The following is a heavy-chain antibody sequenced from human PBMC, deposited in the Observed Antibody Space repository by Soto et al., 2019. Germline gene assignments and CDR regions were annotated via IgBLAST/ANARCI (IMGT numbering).Heavy chain of an antibody. D-gene: IGHD2-2*01. CDR3: AAICSSTSCYGIDV. V-gene: IGHV4-4*07. CDR1: GASISSYF. CDR2: IYTSGST. J-gene: IGHJ6*02. Sequence: SETPSLTCTVSGASISSYFWSWIRKPAGKGLEWIGRIYTSGSTDYNPSLESRVTMSVDTSKKQVSLKLTSVTAADTAVYYCAAICSSTSCYGIDVSGHGTPVTVSS.